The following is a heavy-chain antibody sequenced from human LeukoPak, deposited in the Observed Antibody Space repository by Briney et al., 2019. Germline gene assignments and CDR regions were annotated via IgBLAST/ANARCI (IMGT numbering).Heavy chain of an antibody. CDR3: ARDDSEYSSSWYPSAEYFQH. CDR2: ISATGGTI. J-gene: IGHJ1*01. CDR1: GFTFSSNG. Sequence: GGSLRLSCAASGFTFSSNGMNWVRQAPGKGLEWVSYISATGGTIYYADSVKGRFTISRDNAKNSLYLQMNSLRAEDTAVYYCARDDSEYSSSWYPSAEYFQHWGQGTLVTVSS. V-gene: IGHV3-48*04. D-gene: IGHD6-13*01.